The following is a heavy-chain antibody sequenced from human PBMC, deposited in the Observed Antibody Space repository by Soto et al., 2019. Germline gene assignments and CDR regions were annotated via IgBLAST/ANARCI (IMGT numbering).Heavy chain of an antibody. CDR1: GESFSDYY. CDR2: IHPSGST. V-gene: IGHV4-34*01. J-gene: IGHJ4*02. D-gene: IGHD2-2*01. Sequence: QVQLQQWGAGLLKPSETLSLTCGVYGESFSDYYWSWARQPPGKGLEWIGEIHPSGSTSYNPSLKGRVTISVDTSKNQFSLTLNSVTAADTAVYYCARGTDAYQGGRDWGQGTLVTVSS. CDR3: ARGTDAYQGGRD.